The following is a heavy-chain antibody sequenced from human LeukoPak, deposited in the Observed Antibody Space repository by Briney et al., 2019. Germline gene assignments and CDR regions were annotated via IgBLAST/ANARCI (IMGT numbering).Heavy chain of an antibody. Sequence: ASVTVSCKVSGYTLTELSMHWVRQAPGKGLEWMGGFDPEDGETIYAQKFQGRVTMTEDTSTDTAYMELSSLRSEDTAVYYCATETRIAAADPPHLHFDYWGQGTLVTVSS. CDR3: ATETRIAAADPPHLHFDY. V-gene: IGHV1-24*01. CDR2: FDPEDGET. J-gene: IGHJ4*02. D-gene: IGHD6-13*01. CDR1: GYTLTELS.